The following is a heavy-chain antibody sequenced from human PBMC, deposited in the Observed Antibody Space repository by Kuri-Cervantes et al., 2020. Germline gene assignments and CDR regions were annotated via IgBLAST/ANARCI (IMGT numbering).Heavy chain of an antibody. CDR3: ARGAFHAGGRGMDV. Sequence: SVKVSCKASGGTFSSYAISWVRQAPGQGLEWMGGIIPIFGTANYAQKFQGRVTITADESTSTAYMELSSLRSEDTAVYYCARGAFHAGGRGMDVWGQGTKVTVSS. D-gene: IGHD3-16*01. V-gene: IGHV1-69*13. J-gene: IGHJ6*02. CDR1: GGTFSSYA. CDR2: IIPIFGTA.